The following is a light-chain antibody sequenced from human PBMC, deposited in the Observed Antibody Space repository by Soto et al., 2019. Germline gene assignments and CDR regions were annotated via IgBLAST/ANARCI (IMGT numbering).Light chain of an antibody. Sequence: QSVLTQPASVSGSPGQSITISCTGTSSDIGGHNYVSWYQQHPGKAPKVMIYDVNNRPSGISHRFSGSKSGNMASLIISGLQTEDEADYYCSSYTNTSTPVVFGGGTKLPV. CDR1: SSDIGGHNY. CDR2: DVN. CDR3: SSYTNTSTPVV. J-gene: IGLJ2*01. V-gene: IGLV2-14*03.